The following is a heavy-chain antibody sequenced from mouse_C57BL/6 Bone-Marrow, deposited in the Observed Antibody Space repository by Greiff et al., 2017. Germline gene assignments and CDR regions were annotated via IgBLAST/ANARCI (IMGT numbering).Heavy chain of an antibody. CDR2: IYPGSGST. V-gene: IGHV1-55*01. CDR1: GYTFPSYW. D-gene: IGHD3-2*02. Sequence: QVQLQPPGAELVKPGASVEMSCKASGYTFPSYWITWVKQRPGQGLEWIGDIYPGSGSTNYHEKVKIKATLNVDTSSSTAYMQLSSLTSEDSAVYYCARETAQATNFDVWGTGTTVTVSS. J-gene: IGHJ1*03. CDR3: ARETAQATNFDV.